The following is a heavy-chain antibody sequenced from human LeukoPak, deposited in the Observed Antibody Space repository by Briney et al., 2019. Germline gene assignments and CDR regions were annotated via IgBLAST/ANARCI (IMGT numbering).Heavy chain of an antibody. V-gene: IGHV4-31*03. D-gene: IGHD3-9*01. CDR2: IYYSGST. Sequence: SETLSLTCTVSGGSISSGGYYWSWIRQHPGKGLEWIGYIYYSGSTYYNPSLKSRVTISVDTSKNQFSLKLSSVTAADTAGYYCARGSPGRFDILTGFDYWGQGTLVTVSS. CDR1: GGSISSGGYY. J-gene: IGHJ4*02. CDR3: ARGSPGRFDILTGFDY.